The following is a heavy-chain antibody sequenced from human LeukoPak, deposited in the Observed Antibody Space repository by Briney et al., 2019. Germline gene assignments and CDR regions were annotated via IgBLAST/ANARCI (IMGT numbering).Heavy chain of an antibody. J-gene: IGHJ4*02. D-gene: IGHD3-3*01. CDR2: ISSGSEK. CDR3: ARDLELSAVYYFDS. CDR1: GFTFNIFP. V-gene: IGHV3-30*04. Sequence: PGRSLRLSCEASGFTFNIFPMHWVRQAPGKGLEWVALISSGSEKYYADSVKGRFTISRDNSKNMLYLQMNSLRADDTAVYYCARDLELSAVYYFDSWGQGTLDIVSS.